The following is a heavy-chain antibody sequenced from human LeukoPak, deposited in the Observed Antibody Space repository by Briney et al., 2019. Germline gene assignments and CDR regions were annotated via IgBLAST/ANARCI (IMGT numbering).Heavy chain of an antibody. Sequence: GESLKISCKGSRYSLLNYWIGWVRQMPGKGLEWMGIIYPGDSDTRYSPSFRGQVTISADKSISTAYLQWSSLKASDTAMYYCAGAFYGSGSYPPYNWFDPWGQGTRVTVSS. D-gene: IGHD3-10*01. CDR1: RYSLLNYW. CDR3: AGAFYGSGSYPPYNWFDP. J-gene: IGHJ5*01. CDR2: IYPGDSDT. V-gene: IGHV5-51*01.